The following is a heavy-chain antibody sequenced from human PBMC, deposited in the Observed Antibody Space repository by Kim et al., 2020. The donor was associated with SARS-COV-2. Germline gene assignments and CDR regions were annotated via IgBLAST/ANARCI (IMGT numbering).Heavy chain of an antibody. CDR3: ARDQTAYYDILTGYYKVIEY. CDR2: ISSSSSYI. D-gene: IGHD3-9*01. Sequence: GGSLRLSCAASGFTFSSYSMNWVRQAPGKGLEWVSSISSSSSYIYYADSVKGRFTISRDNAKNSLYLQMNSLRAEDTAVYYCARDQTAYYDILTGYYKVIEYWGQGTLVTVSS. J-gene: IGHJ4*02. CDR1: GFTFSSYS. V-gene: IGHV3-21*01.